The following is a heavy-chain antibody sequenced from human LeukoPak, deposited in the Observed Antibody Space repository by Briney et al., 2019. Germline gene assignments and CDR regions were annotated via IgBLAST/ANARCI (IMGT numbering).Heavy chain of an antibody. CDR3: ARIHCSSTSCYGWFDP. V-gene: IGHV1-18*01. Sequence: GASVKVSCKASGYTFTSYGISWVRQAPGQGLEWMGWISAYNGNTNYAQKLQGRVTMTPDPSTSTAYMELRSLRSDDTAVYYCARIHCSSTSCYGWFDPWGQGTLVTVSS. CDR1: GYTFTSYG. CDR2: ISAYNGNT. D-gene: IGHD2-2*01. J-gene: IGHJ5*02.